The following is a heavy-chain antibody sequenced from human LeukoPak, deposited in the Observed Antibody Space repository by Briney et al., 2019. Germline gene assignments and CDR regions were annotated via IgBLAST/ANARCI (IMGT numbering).Heavy chain of an antibody. D-gene: IGHD6-13*01. J-gene: IGHJ4*02. CDR3: ARSPGSSSSNDY. Sequence: GASVKVSCKASGYTFTSYDINWVRQATGQGLEWMGWMNPNSGNTGYAQKFQGRVTITRNTSISTAYMELSSLRSEDTAVYYCARSPGSSSSNDYWGQGTLVTVSS. V-gene: IGHV1-8*03. CDR2: MNPNSGNT. CDR1: GYTFTSYD.